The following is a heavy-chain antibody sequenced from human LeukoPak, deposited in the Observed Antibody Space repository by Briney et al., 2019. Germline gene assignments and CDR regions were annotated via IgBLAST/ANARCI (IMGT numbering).Heavy chain of an antibody. CDR1: GSTFSSYS. J-gene: IGHJ4*02. V-gene: IGHV3-21*01. D-gene: IGHD1-26*01. CDR3: ARDRLLSGSYRLFDY. CDR2: ISSSSSYI. Sequence: GGSLRLSCAASGSTFSSYSMTWVRQAPGKGLEWVSSISSSSSYIYYADSVKGRFTISRDNAKNSLYLQMNSLRAEDTAVYYCARDRLLSGSYRLFDYWGQGTLVTVSS.